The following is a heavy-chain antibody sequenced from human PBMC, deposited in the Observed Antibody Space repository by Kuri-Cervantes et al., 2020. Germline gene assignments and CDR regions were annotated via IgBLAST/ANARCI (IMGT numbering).Heavy chain of an antibody. Sequence: GGSLRLSCTASGFTFGDYAMSWFRQAPGKGLEWVGFIRSKAYGGTTEYAASVKGRFTISRDDSKSIAYLQMNSLKTEDTAVYYCARDSSGWTRAGPDFDYWGQGTLVTVSS. CDR2: IRSKAYGGTT. D-gene: IGHD6-19*01. J-gene: IGHJ4*02. CDR3: ARDSSGWTRAGPDFDY. V-gene: IGHV3-49*03. CDR1: GFTFGDYA.